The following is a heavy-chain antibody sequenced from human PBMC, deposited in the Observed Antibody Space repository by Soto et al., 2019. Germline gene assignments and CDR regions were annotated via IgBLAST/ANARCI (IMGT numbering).Heavy chain of an antibody. V-gene: IGHV2-5*02. J-gene: IGHJ4*02. Sequence: QITLKESGPALVKPTQTLTLTCSFSGFSLNTSGLSVGWIRQPPGKALECLALIFADGDKRYSPSLKDRLTSAKAPPKTRVVFKMTDWAPRDTAPYYCFHPEALWCGGYFDHWGQGVLVTFPT. CDR1: GFSLNTSGLS. CDR3: FHPEALWCGGYFDH. D-gene: IGHD3-10*01. CDR2: IFADGDK.